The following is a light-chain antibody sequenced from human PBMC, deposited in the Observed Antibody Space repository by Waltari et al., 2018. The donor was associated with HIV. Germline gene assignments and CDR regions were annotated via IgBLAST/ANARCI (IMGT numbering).Light chain of an antibody. J-gene: IGLJ1*01. V-gene: IGLV1-40*01. Sequence: QSVPTQPPSVSGAPGQTVTISCSGGSSNIGSNSVVHWYQQLPGTAPKLLICGDYNRPSGVPDRFSGSKSGTSASLAITGLQPEDEADYYCQSYDTSRDGFYVFGTGTKVTVL. CDR1: SSNIGSNSV. CDR3: QSYDTSRDGFYV. CDR2: GDY.